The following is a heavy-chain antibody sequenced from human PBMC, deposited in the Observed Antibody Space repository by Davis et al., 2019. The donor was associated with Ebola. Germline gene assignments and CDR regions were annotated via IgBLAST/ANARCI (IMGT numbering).Heavy chain of an antibody. V-gene: IGHV3-7*01. Sequence: PGGSLRLSCAASGFTFSSYWMSWVRQAPGKGLEWVANIKQDGSEKYYVDSVKGRFTISRDNAKNSLYLQMNSLRAEDTAVYYCARDSSGYYRNFDYWGQGTLVTVSS. CDR3: ARDSSGYYRNFDY. CDR1: GFTFSSYW. D-gene: IGHD3-22*01. J-gene: IGHJ4*02. CDR2: IKQDGSEK.